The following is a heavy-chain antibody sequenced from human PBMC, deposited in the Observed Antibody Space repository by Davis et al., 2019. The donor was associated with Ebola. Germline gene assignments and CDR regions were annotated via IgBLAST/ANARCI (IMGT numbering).Heavy chain of an antibody. CDR1: GYTFTNFD. J-gene: IGHJ4*02. CDR2: INPHNGNT. V-gene: IGHV1-18*01. CDR3: ARAQFPTTSDH. D-gene: IGHD1-1*01. Sequence: ASVKVSCKTSGYTFTNFDISWVRQAPGQGLEWMGWINPHNGNTNYAQNVQGRVTMTTDTSTSTAYMEVGSLRSDDTAVYYCARAQFPTTSDHWGQGTLVTVSS.